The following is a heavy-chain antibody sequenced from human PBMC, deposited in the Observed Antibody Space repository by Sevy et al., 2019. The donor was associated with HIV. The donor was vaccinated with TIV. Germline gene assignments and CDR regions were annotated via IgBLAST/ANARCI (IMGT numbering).Heavy chain of an antibody. CDR1: GYNFNNYY. Sequence: ASVKVSCKASGYNFNNYYMHWVRQAPGQGLEWMGIINPSGGSTSDAQKFQGRVTMTRDTSTSTVYMELSSLRSEDTAVYYCARVYYYDSSGPGYWRQGTLVTVSS. CDR2: INPSGGST. V-gene: IGHV1-46*02. J-gene: IGHJ4*02. CDR3: ARVYYYDSSGPGY. D-gene: IGHD3-22*01.